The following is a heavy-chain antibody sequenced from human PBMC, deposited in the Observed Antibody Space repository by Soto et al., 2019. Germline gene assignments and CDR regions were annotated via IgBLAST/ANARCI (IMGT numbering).Heavy chain of an antibody. CDR1: GFTFGSYW. J-gene: IGHJ4*02. Sequence: PGGSLRLSCAASGFTFGSYWMHWVRQAPGKGLVWVSRINSDGSTTTYADSVKGRFTISRDNAKNTLYLQMNSLRAEDTAVYYCARIAAAGTHFDYWGQGTLVTVSS. D-gene: IGHD6-13*01. V-gene: IGHV3-74*01. CDR3: ARIAAAGTHFDY. CDR2: INSDGSTT.